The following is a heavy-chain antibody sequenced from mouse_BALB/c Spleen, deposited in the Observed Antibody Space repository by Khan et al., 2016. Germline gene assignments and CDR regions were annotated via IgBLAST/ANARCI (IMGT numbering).Heavy chain of an antibody. Sequence: QVQLKQSGPGLVAPSQSLSITCTVSGFSLTSYGVHWVRQPPGKGLEWLGVIWAGGSTNYNSALMSRLSISKDNSKSQVFLKMNSLQTDDTGMYYCARALRLRGYAMDYWGQGTSVTVSS. CDR3: ARALRLRGYAMDY. D-gene: IGHD1-2*01. CDR2: IWAGGST. J-gene: IGHJ4*01. V-gene: IGHV2-9*02. CDR1: GFSLTSYG.